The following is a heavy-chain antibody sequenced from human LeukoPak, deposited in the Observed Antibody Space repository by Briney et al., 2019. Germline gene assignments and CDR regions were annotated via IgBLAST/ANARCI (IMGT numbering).Heavy chain of an antibody. D-gene: IGHD2-15*01. CDR2: IKTKTDGGTT. CDR1: GFAFSNAW. J-gene: IGHJ4*02. CDR3: TTPAGFHLVY. Sequence: GGSLRLPCAASGFAFSNAWMSWVRQAPGKGLERVGRIKTKTDGGTTDYAAPVKGRFTISRDDSKTTLYLQMNSLKTEDTAVYYCTTPAGFHLVYWGQGTLVTVSS. V-gene: IGHV3-15*01.